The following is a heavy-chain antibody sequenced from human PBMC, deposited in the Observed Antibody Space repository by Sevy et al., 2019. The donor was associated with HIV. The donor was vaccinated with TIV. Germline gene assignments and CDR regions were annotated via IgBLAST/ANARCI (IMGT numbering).Heavy chain of an antibody. D-gene: IGHD6-13*01. CDR2: ISAYNGNT. V-gene: IGHV1-18*01. Sequence: ASVNVSCKASGYTFTSYGISWVRQAPGQGLEWMGWISAYNGNTNDAQKLQGRVTMTTDTSTRTDYMELRSLRSDDPAVYYCARDREYRDSSSRGSYYYYGMDVWGQGTTVTVSS. CDR3: ARDREYRDSSSRGSYYYYGMDV. CDR1: GYTFTSYG. J-gene: IGHJ6*02.